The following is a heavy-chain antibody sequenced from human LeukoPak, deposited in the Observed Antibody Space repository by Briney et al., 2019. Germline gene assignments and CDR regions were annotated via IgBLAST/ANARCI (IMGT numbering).Heavy chain of an antibody. CDR3: ATGSDGHSSPYYYYGMDV. D-gene: IGHD5-24*01. V-gene: IGHV1-24*01. CDR1: GYTLTELS. CDR2: FDPEDGET. Sequence: ASVKVSCKVSGYTLTELSMHWVRQAPGKGLEWMGGFDPEDGETIYAQKFQGRVTMTEDTSTDTAYMELSSLRSEDTAVYYCATGSDGHSSPYYYYGMDVWGQGTTVTVSS. J-gene: IGHJ6*02.